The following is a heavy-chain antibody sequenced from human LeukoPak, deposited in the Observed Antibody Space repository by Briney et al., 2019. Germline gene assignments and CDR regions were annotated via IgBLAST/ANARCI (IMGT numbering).Heavy chain of an antibody. D-gene: IGHD2-15*01. J-gene: IGHJ3*02. Sequence: GGCLRLSYAASGFTFDDYGMRWVGQAPGRGVDGVSGINWIGGSTGNADSVKGRFTISRENAKNSLYLQMNSLRAEDTALYYCASHCSGGSCSDDAFDIWGQGTMVTVSS. CDR2: INWIGGST. CDR3: ASHCSGGSCSDDAFDI. CDR1: GFTFDDYG. V-gene: IGHV3-20*03.